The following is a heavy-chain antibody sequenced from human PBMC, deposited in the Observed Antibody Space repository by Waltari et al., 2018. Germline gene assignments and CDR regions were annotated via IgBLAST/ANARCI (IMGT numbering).Heavy chain of an antibody. CDR3: ARGVPLWSYPYYYYYGMDV. D-gene: IGHD2-21*01. J-gene: IGHJ6*02. CDR1: AGSFSGFY. Sequence: QLQLQQWGPGRLKPSETPSPPCPVYAGSFSGFYCHWIRQPPGTRMKWIGEINHSGSTNNHPSIKGRVTISVDTSKNQFSLKVGSVAYEDTAVYCCARGVPLWSYPYYYYYGMDVWGQGTTVTVSS. V-gene: IGHV4-34*01. CDR2: INHSGST.